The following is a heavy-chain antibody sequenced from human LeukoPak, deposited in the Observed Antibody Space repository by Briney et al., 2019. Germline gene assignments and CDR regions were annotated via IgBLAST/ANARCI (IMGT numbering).Heavy chain of an antibody. J-gene: IGHJ4*02. Sequence: GGSLRLSCAASGFTFRSYTMHWVRQAPGKGLEWVSAISGSGGSTYYADSVKGRFTISRDNSKNTLYLQMNSLRAEDTAVYYCAKDNYGGNGALDYWGQGTLVTVSS. CDR1: GFTFRSYT. CDR2: ISGSGGST. V-gene: IGHV3-23*01. D-gene: IGHD4-23*01. CDR3: AKDNYGGNGALDY.